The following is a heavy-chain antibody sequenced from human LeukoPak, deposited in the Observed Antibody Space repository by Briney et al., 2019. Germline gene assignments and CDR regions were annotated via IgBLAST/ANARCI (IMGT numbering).Heavy chain of an antibody. V-gene: IGHV7-4-1*02. J-gene: IGHJ4*02. Sequence: ASVKVSCKASGYTFTTYDINWVRQAPGQGLEWMGWINTNTGDPTYAQGFTGRFVFSLDTSVSTAYLQISSLKAEDTAVYYCARDRARGPDYWGQGTLVTVSS. CDR3: ARDRARGPDY. CDR2: INTNTGDP. CDR1: GYTFTTYD.